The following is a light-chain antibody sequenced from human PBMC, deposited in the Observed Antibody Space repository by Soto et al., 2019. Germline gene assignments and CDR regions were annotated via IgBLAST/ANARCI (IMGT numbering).Light chain of an antibody. CDR2: GAS. J-gene: IGKJ5*01. V-gene: IGKV3-20*01. CDR1: QSVRSN. Sequence: EIVMTQSPATLSVSPGERVTLSCRASQSVRSNLAWYQQKPGQAPRLLIYGASSRATGILDRFSGSGSGTDFTLTISRLEPEDFAVFYCQHYGGSPITFGQGTRLEIK. CDR3: QHYGGSPIT.